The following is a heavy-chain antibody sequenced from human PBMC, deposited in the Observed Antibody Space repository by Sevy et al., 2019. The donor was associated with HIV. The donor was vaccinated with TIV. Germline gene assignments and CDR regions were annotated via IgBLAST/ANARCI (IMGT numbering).Heavy chain of an antibody. J-gene: IGHJ5*02. CDR2: ISAYNGST. CDR3: AVYYYDSSGYYYWFDP. D-gene: IGHD3-22*01. V-gene: IGHV1-18*04. CDR1: GYTFTSYG. Sequence: SSVKVSCKASGYTFTSYGISWVRQAPGQGLEWMGWISAYNGSTNYAQKLQGRVTMTTDTSTSTAYMELRSLRSDDTAVYYCAVYYYDSSGYYYWFDPWGQGTLVTVSS.